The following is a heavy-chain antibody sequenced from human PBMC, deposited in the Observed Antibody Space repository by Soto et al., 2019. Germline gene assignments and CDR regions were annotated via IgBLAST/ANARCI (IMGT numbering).Heavy chain of an antibody. CDR2: IIPIFGTA. CDR1: GGTFSSYA. Sequence: QVQLVQSGAEVKKPGSSVKVSCKASGGTFSSYAISWVRQAPGQGLEWMGGIIPIFGTANYAQKFQGRVTITADEYTSTAYMELSSLRSEDTAVYYCARDRGSQAGTQYFDLWGRGTLVTVSS. D-gene: IGHD6-13*01. V-gene: IGHV1-69*01. J-gene: IGHJ2*01. CDR3: ARDRGSQAGTQYFDL.